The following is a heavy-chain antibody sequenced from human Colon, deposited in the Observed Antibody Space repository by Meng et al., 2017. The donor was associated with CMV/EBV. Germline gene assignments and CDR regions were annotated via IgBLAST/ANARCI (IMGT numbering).Heavy chain of an antibody. D-gene: IGHD4-11*01. CDR3: ARDNSHWSKDF. CDR2: FDPRGDST. J-gene: IGHJ4*02. V-gene: IGHV1-46*02. Sequence: SCQTSGYIFKFSSMHWVRQAPGRGLDWMGIFDPRGDSTHYAQKFQGRLTMTEDRSTTTMYMELHSLRSEDSAVYYCARDNSHWSKDFWGQGTLVTVSS. CDR1: GYIFKFSS.